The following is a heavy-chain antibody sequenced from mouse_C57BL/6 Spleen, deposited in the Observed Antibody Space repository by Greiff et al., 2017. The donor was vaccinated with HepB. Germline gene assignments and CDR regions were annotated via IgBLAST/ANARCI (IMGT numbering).Heavy chain of an antibody. V-gene: IGHV1-22*01. Sequence: EVQLQQSGPELVKPGASVKMSCKASGYTFTDYNMHWVKQSHGKSLEWIGYINPNNGGTSYNQKFKGKATLTVNKTSSTAYMELSSLTSEDSAVYYCARSGALYYGSRLDYWGQGTTLTVSS. D-gene: IGHD1-1*01. CDR3: ARSGALYYGSRLDY. CDR1: GYTFTDYN. CDR2: INPNNGGT. J-gene: IGHJ2*01.